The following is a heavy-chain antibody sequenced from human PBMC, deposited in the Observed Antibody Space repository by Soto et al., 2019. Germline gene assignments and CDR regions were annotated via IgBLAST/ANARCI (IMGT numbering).Heavy chain of an antibody. Sequence: PGGSLRLSCAASGFTFSGSAMHWVRQASGKGLEWVGRIRSKANSYATAYAASVKGRFTISRDDSKNTAYLQMNSLKTEDTALHYCTRGLDCSSTSCYQGRFDPWGQGTLVTVSS. D-gene: IGHD2-2*01. CDR3: TRGLDCSSTSCYQGRFDP. J-gene: IGHJ5*02. CDR1: GFTFSGSA. V-gene: IGHV3-73*01. CDR2: IRSKANSYAT.